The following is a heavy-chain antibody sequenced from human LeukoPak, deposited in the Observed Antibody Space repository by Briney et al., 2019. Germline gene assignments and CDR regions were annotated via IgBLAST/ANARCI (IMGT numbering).Heavy chain of an antibody. J-gene: IGHJ4*02. CDR3: ARVPHSSSWYYFDY. Sequence: ASVKVSCKASGYTFTGYYMHWVRQAPGQGLEWMGWINPNSGGTNYAQKFQGRVTMTRDTSISTAYMELSRLRSDDTAVYYCARVPHSSSWYYFDYWGQGTLVTVSS. D-gene: IGHD6-13*01. CDR2: INPNSGGT. V-gene: IGHV1-2*02. CDR1: GYTFTGYY.